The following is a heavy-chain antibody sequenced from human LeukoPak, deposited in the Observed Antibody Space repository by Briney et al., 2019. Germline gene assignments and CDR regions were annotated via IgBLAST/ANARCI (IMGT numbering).Heavy chain of an antibody. J-gene: IGHJ5*02. CDR1: GYTFTSYY. D-gene: IGHD2-15*01. V-gene: IGHV1-46*01. Sequence: GASVKVSCKASGYTFTSYYMHWVRQAPGQGLEWMGIINPSGGSTSYAQKFQGRVTMTRDTSTSTVYMELSSLRSEDTAVYYCARDRYRSGGSCYSWAWFDPWGQGTLVTVSS. CDR2: INPSGGST. CDR3: ARDRYRSGGSCYSWAWFDP.